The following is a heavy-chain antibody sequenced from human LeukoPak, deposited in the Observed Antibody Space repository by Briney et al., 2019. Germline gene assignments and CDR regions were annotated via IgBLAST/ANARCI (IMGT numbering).Heavy chain of an antibody. D-gene: IGHD3-10*01. V-gene: IGHV3-11*01. CDR3: ARDGHAYGRGSPHY. CDR1: GFTFSDYY. J-gene: IGHJ4*02. CDR2: ISSSGSTK. Sequence: GGSLRLSCAASGFTFSDYYMSWIRQAPGKGLEWVSYISSSGSTKYYADSVKGRFTISRDNARNSYLQMNSLRAEDTAVYYCARDGHAYGRGSPHYWGQGTLVTVSS.